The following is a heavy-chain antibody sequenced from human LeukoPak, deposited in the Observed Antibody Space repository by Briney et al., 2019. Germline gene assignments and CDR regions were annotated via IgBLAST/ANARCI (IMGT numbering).Heavy chain of an antibody. CDR1: GGTFSSYA. D-gene: IGHD6-13*01. V-gene: IGHV1-69*04. J-gene: IGHJ4*02. CDR3: ARDPGIAATRGYFDY. Sequence: SVKVSCKASGGTFSSYAISWVRQAPGQGLEWMGRMIPILGIANYAQKFQGRVTITADKSTSTAYMELSSLRSEDTAVYYCARDPGIAATRGYFDYWGQGTLVTVSS. CDR2: MIPILGIA.